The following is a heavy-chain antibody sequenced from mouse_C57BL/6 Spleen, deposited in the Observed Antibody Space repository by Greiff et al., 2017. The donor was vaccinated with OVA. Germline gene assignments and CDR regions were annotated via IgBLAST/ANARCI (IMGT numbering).Heavy chain of an antibody. CDR3: ARLGNFYAMDY. Sequence: EVKVVESGGDLVKPGGSLKLSCAASGFTFSSYGMSWVRQTPDKRLEWVATISSRGSYTYYPDSVKGRFTISRDNAKNTLYLQMSSLKSEDTAMYYCARLGNFYAMDYWGQGTSVTVSS. D-gene: IGHD2-1*01. CDR1: GFTFSSYG. J-gene: IGHJ4*01. CDR2: ISSRGSYT. V-gene: IGHV5-6*01.